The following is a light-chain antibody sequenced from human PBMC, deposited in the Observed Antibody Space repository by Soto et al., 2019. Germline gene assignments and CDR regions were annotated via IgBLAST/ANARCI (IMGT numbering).Light chain of an antibody. J-gene: IGKJ5*01. V-gene: IGKV3-11*01. CDR1: QDVTKS. Sequence: EIVLTQSPGTLSLSPGEGVTLSCRAAQDVTKSVAWYQQKSGQAPRLLIYDASNRATGIPARLSGSGSGTDFTLTTSSLEPEDFAVYYCQQRSNWSPITFGQGTQREIK. CDR3: QQRSNWSPIT. CDR2: DAS.